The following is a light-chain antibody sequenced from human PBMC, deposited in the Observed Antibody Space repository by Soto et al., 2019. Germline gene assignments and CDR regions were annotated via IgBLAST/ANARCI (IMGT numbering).Light chain of an antibody. Sequence: DIQLTQSPSFLSASVGDRVTITCRASQGISSYLAWYQQKPGKAPKLLIYAASTLQSGVPSRFSGSGSGTEFTLTISSLQPEDFATYYCQQHNDYTAVTFGQGTKVDIK. J-gene: IGKJ2*01. CDR3: QQHNDYTAVT. V-gene: IGKV1-9*01. CDR1: QGISSY. CDR2: AAS.